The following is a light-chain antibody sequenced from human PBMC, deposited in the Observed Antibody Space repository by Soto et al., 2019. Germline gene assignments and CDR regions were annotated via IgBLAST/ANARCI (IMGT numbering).Light chain of an antibody. CDR1: QSVTPR. CDR3: QQYGGSPIT. CDR2: GAS. J-gene: IGKJ1*01. V-gene: IGKV3-20*01. Sequence: MVLTQSPGTLSLSPVERVTLSCRAGQSVTPRLASYQHKPGQAPTLLMAGASNRASGVPVRFSASGSGTDFTLPIPRLEPEDFALYYCQQYGGSPITFGLGTKVDI.